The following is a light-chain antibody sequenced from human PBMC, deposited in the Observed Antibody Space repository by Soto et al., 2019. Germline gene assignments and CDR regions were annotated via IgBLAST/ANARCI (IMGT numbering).Light chain of an antibody. J-gene: IGKJ1*01. CDR2: GAS. Sequence: EIVLTQSPATLSLSPGEGATLSCRASQSVSSNLAWFQQIPGQAPRLLIYGASKRATGIPARFSGSGSGTDFTLTISSLEPEDFAVYYCQQRSNWPRTFGQGTKVDIK. CDR3: QQRSNWPRT. V-gene: IGKV3-11*01. CDR1: QSVSSN.